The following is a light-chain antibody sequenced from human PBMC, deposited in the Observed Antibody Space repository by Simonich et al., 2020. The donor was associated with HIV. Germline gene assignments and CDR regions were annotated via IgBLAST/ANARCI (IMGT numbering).Light chain of an antibody. J-gene: IGKJ3*01. CDR1: QSLLHRDGKTY. CDR3: MQTIQLPRT. CDR2: EVS. Sequence: DIVMTQTPLSLSVTPGQPASISCKSSQSLLHRDGKTYLYWYLQKPGQSPQLLIYEVSNRVSGVPDRFSGSGSGTDFTLKISRVEAEDVGVYYCMQTIQLPRTFGPGTKVDFK. V-gene: IGKV2D-29*02.